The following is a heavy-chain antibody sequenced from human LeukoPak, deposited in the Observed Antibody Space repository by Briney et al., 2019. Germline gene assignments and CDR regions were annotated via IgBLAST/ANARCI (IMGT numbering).Heavy chain of an antibody. D-gene: IGHD3-22*01. CDR2: INPNCGGT. Sequence: ASVKVSCKASGYSFTDYYIHWVRQAPGQGLEWMGWINPNCGGTNYAQKFQGRVTMTRDTSISTAYMELSRLRSDDTAVYYCARAGVWDYSDSSGYHNGAFDIWGQGTMVTVSS. CDR1: GYSFTDYY. V-gene: IGHV1-2*02. J-gene: IGHJ3*02. CDR3: ARAGVWDYSDSSGYHNGAFDI.